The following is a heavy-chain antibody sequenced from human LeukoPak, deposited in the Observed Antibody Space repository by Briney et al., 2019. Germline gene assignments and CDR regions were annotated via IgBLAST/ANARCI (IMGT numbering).Heavy chain of an antibody. Sequence: SVKVSCKASGYTFTTYAMNWVRQAPGQGLEWMGGIIPIFGTANYAQKFQGRVTITADESTSTAYMELSSLRSEDTAVYYCARRYCSGGSCYYFYYWGQGTLVTVSS. V-gene: IGHV1-69*13. D-gene: IGHD2-15*01. CDR2: IIPIFGTA. J-gene: IGHJ4*02. CDR3: ARRYCSGGSCYYFYY. CDR1: GYTFTTYA.